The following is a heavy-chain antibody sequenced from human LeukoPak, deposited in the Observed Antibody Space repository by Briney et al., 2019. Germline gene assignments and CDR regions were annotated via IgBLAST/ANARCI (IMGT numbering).Heavy chain of an antibody. D-gene: IGHD3-10*01. CDR1: GGSFSGYY. CDR2: MNHSGRT. Sequence: SETLSLTCAVYGGSFSGYYWSWIRQPPGKGLEWIGEMNHSGRTNYNASLKSRVTISVDTSKNQFSLKLSSVTAADTAVYYCARVCYGSGSYYTARFTTYFDYWGQGTLVTVSS. V-gene: IGHV4-34*01. J-gene: IGHJ4*02. CDR3: ARVCYGSGSYYTARFTTYFDY.